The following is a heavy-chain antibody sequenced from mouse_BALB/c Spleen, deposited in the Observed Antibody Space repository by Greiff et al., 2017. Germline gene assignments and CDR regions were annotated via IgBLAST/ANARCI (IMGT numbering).Heavy chain of an antibody. CDR2: IKPYNGGT. CDR3: ARLWVNAL. CDR1: GYSFTGYT. Sequence: EVQLQESGPELVKPGASMKISCKASGYSFTGYTMNWVKQSHRKNLEWIGLIKPYNGGTSYNQRFKGKATLTVDKSSSTAYMELLSLTSEDSAVYYCARLWVNALWGQGTTLTVSS. V-gene: IGHV1-18*01. J-gene: IGHJ2*01. D-gene: IGHD2-2*01.